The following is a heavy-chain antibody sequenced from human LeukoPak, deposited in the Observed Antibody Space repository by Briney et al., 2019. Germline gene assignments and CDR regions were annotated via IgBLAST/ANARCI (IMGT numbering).Heavy chain of an antibody. CDR2: ISGSGGST. CDR1: GFTFSSYA. D-gene: IGHD3-3*01. V-gene: IGHV3-23*01. J-gene: IGHJ5*02. Sequence: GGSLRLSCAASGFTFSSYAMSWVRQAPGKGLDWVSAISGSGGSTYYADSVKGRFTISRDNSKNTLYLQMNSLRAEDTAVYYCAKVVDFRSGYPSSDPWGQGTLVTVSS. CDR3: AKVVDFRSGYPSSDP.